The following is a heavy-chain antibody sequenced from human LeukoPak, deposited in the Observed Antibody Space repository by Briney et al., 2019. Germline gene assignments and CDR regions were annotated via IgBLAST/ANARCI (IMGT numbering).Heavy chain of an antibody. CDR2: ISASGGST. J-gene: IGHJ3*02. CDR1: GFTFRSHD. V-gene: IGHV3-23*01. CDR3: VREGPRGLAFDI. Sequence: PGGSLRLSCAASGFTFRSHDVSWVRQAPGKGLEWVSGISASGGSTFYADSVKGRFTISRDNSKNTLYLQMNGLRVEDTAVYYCVREGPRGLAFDIWGQGTMVTVSS.